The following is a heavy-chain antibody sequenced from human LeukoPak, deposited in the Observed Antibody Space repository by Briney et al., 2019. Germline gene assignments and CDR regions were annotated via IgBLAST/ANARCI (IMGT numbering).Heavy chain of an antibody. Sequence: GSSVKVSCKTFGDTFSYHSISWVRQAPGQGLECMGWINTNTGNPTYAQGFTGRFVFSLDTSVSTAYLQISSLKAEDTAVYYCARRPKTYYYGSGSYYGWFDPWGQGTLVTVSS. CDR3: ARRPKTYYYGSGSYYGWFDP. CDR2: INTNTGNP. V-gene: IGHV7-4-1*02. CDR1: GDTFSYHS. D-gene: IGHD3-10*01. J-gene: IGHJ5*02.